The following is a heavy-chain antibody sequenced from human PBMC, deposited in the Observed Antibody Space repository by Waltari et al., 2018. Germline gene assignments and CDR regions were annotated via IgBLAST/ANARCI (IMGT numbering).Heavy chain of an antibody. D-gene: IGHD4-4*01. CDR3: ARGPYYSNYFNWFDP. CDR2: INHSGST. J-gene: IGHJ5*02. Sequence: QVQLQQWGAGLLKPSETLSLPCAVYGGSFSGYYWSWIRQPPGKGLEWIGEINHSGSTNYNPSLKSRVTISVDTSKNQFSLKLSSVTAADTAVYYCARGPYYSNYFNWFDPWGQGTLVTVSS. V-gene: IGHV4-34*01. CDR1: GGSFSGYY.